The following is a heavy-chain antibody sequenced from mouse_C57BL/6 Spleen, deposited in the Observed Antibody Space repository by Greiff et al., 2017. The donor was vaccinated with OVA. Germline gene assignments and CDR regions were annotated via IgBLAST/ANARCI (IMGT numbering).Heavy chain of an antibody. CDR2: LSSGGDYL. Sequence: EVKLMESGEGLVKPGGSLKLSCAASGFTFSSSAMSWVRPTPEKRLEWVAYLSSGGDYLLYADTVKGRFTISRDNARNTLYLQRSSLKSEDTAMYYCTRAYYYGSSPYAMDYWGQGTSVTVSS. CDR1: GFTFSSSA. J-gene: IGHJ4*01. CDR3: TRAYYYGSSPYAMDY. D-gene: IGHD1-1*01. V-gene: IGHV5-9-1*02.